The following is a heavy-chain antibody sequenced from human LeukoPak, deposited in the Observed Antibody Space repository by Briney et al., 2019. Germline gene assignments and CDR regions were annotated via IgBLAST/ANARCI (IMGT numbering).Heavy chain of an antibody. D-gene: IGHD1-7*01. CDR3: ARDRGTLPGYFDY. V-gene: IGHV3-64*01. CDR2: ISSNGGST. Sequence: GGSLRLSCAASGFTFSSYAMHWVRQAPGKGLEYVSTISSNGGSTYYANSVKGRFTISRDNSKNTLYLQMGSLRAEDMAVYYCARDRGTLPGYFDYWGQGTLVTVPS. CDR1: GFTFSSYA. J-gene: IGHJ4*02.